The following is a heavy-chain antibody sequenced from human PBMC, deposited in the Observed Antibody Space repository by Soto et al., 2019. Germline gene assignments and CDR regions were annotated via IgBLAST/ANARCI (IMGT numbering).Heavy chain of an antibody. CDR3: ALVRYYDSSGYYYYYYGMDV. D-gene: IGHD3-22*01. CDR1: GFTFSSYW. Sequence: PGGSLRLSCAASGFTFSSYWMHWVRQAPGKGLVWVSRINSDGSSTSYADSVKGRFTISRDNAKNTLYLQMNSLRAEDTAVYYCALVRYYDSSGYYYYYYGMDVWGQGTTVTVSS. V-gene: IGHV3-74*01. J-gene: IGHJ6*02. CDR2: INSDGSST.